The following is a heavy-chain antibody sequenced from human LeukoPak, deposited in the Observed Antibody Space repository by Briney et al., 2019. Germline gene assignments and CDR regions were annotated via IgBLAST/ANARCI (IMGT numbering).Heavy chain of an antibody. J-gene: IGHJ4*02. D-gene: IGHD3-10*01. V-gene: IGHV3-21*01. Sequence: PGGSLRLSCAASGFTFSTYNMNWVRQAPGKGLEWVSSISSSSGHIYYADSVKGRFTISRDNAKNSLYLQMNSLRAEDTAVYYCAREYIDSDYHGLGSYFALDCWGQGILVTVSS. CDR2: ISSSSGHI. CDR3: AREYIDSDYHGLGSYFALDC. CDR1: GFTFSTYN.